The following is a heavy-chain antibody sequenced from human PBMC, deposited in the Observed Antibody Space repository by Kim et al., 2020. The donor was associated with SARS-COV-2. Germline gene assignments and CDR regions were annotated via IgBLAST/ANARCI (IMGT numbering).Heavy chain of an antibody. CDR2: INAGNGNT. CDR1: GYTFTSYA. J-gene: IGHJ6*02. D-gene: IGHD2-2*02. V-gene: IGHV1-3*01. CDR3: GRLPCSGTSCYTYGMEV. Sequence: ASVKVSCKASGYTFTSYALHWVRQAPGQRLEWMGWINAGNGNTKYSQKFQGRVTITGDTLESIAYMELSRLRYEDTAVYYWGRLPCSGTSCYTYGMEVWG.